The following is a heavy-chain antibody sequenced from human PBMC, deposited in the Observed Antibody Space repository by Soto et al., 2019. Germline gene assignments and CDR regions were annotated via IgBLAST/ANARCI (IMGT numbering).Heavy chain of an antibody. CDR1: GFTLSHFE. CDR2: INTAGNVI. V-gene: IGHV3-48*03. Sequence: ELQLVESGGGLVQPGGSLRLSCAASGFTLSHFEMNWVRQAPGKGLEWVSYINTAGNVIYYADSAKGRFTISRDNAKNSLYLQMNSLRAEDTAIYYCARDRDSSSLWVHDAFDIWGQGTVVTVSS. D-gene: IGHD6-6*01. CDR3: ARDRDSSSLWVHDAFDI. J-gene: IGHJ3*02.